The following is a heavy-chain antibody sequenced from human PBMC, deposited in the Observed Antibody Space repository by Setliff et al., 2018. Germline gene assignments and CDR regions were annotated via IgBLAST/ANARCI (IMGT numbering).Heavy chain of an antibody. Sequence: SETLSLTCTVSGDSITSGSVYWSWIRQPAGKGLEWIGRIFPTGTTNYNPDLKSRVTMSVDTSKKRFSLMLRSVTAADTAIYYCARYNSSAACFDFWGPGTLVTVSS. CDR3: ARYNSSAACFDF. D-gene: IGHD1-20*01. V-gene: IGHV4-61*02. CDR1: GDSITSGSVY. CDR2: IFPTGTT. J-gene: IGHJ5*01.